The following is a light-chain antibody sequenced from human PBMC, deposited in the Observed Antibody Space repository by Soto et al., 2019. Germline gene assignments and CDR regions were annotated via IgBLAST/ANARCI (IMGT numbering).Light chain of an antibody. Sequence: EVVLTQSPGTLSLSPGERATLSCRASQSVSNNYFAWYQQKPGQAPRLLMFGSSDRATGIPDRFSGSGSGTDFTLPISILEPEDFGVYYCQQYGSSPPYTFGQGTKLEIK. CDR3: QQYGSSPPYT. J-gene: IGKJ2*01. V-gene: IGKV3-20*01. CDR1: QSVSNNY. CDR2: GSS.